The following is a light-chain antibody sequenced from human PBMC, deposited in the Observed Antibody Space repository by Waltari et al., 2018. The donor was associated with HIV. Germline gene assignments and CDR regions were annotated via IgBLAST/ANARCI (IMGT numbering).Light chain of an antibody. J-gene: IGKJ1*01. CDR1: HSVLFTSNNKNY. CDR3: QQYYTTHWT. V-gene: IGKV4-1*01. CDR2: WAS. Sequence: DIVMTQSPDSLVVSLGERATINCMSSHSVLFTSNNKNYLAWYQQKPGQPPRLLLSWASTRESGVPDRFSGSGSGTDFTLSISSLQAEDVAVYYCQQYYTTHWTFGQGTKVEIK.